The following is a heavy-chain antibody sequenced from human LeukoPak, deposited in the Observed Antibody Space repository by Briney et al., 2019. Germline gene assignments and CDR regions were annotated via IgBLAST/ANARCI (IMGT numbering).Heavy chain of an antibody. CDR3: ARDWYHAFDF. Sequence: GGSLRLSCAASGFTFSNTWMNWVRQAPGKGLERVGRIKSKTGGGTTDYAAPVKGGFTISRDDSKNTVYLQMNSLKSEDTAVYYCARDWYHAFDFWGQGTIVTVSS. J-gene: IGHJ3*01. CDR2: IKSKTGGGTT. CDR1: GFTFSNTW. D-gene: IGHD3-9*01. V-gene: IGHV3-15*07.